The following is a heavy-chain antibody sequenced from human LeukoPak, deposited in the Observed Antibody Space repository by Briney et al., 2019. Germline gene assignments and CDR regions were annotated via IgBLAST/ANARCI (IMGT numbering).Heavy chain of an antibody. CDR1: GFTFSSYG. Sequence: PGRSLRLCCAASGFTFSSYGMHWVRQAPGKGLEWVAVIWYDGSNKYYADSVKGRFTISRDNSKNTLYLQMNSLRAEDTAVYYCARDHTIFGVARYYFDYWGQGTLVTVSS. V-gene: IGHV3-33*01. CDR2: IWYDGSNK. J-gene: IGHJ4*02. CDR3: ARDHTIFGVARYYFDY. D-gene: IGHD3-3*01.